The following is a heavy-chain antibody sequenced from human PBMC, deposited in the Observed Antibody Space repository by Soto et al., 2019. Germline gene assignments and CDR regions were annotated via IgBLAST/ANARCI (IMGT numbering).Heavy chain of an antibody. CDR2: INPSGGST. J-gene: IGHJ6*02. CDR3: ARGNYYDSSGYYGIYYYYGMDV. CDR1: GYTFTSYY. V-gene: IGHV1-46*01. Sequence: ASVKVSCKASGYTFTSYYMHWVRQAPGQGLEWMGIINPSGGSTSYAQKFQGRVTMTRDTSKNTLYLQMNSLRAEDTAVYYCARGNYYDSSGYYGIYYYYGMDVWGQGTTVTLSS. D-gene: IGHD3-22*01.